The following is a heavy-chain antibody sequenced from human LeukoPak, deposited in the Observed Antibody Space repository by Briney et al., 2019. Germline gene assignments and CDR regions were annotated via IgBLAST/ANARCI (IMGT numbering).Heavy chain of an antibody. Sequence: SVKVSCKASGGTFSSYAISWVRQAPGQGLEWMGGIIPIFGTANYAQKFQGRVTITADESTSTAYMELSSLRSEDTAVYYCARSVVVVPAAIFNNTSPPGHLWGQGTLVTVSS. V-gene: IGHV1-69*13. CDR1: GGTFSSYA. CDR2: IIPIFGTA. J-gene: IGHJ4*02. CDR3: ARSVVVVPAAIFNNTSPPGHL. D-gene: IGHD2-2*01.